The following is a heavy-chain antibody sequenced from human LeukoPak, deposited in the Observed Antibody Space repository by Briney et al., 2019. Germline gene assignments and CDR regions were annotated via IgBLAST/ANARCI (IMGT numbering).Heavy chain of an antibody. V-gene: IGHV4-31*03. CDR1: GGSISSGGYY. Sequence: SQTLSLTCTVSGGSISSGGYYWSWVRQHPGKGLEWIGFIYYSGSTYYNPSLKSRVTISIDTSKNQFSLKLSSVTAADTAVYYCARATGGAAAADFDPWGQGTLVTVSS. CDR3: ARATGGAAAADFDP. J-gene: IGHJ5*02. CDR2: IYYSGST. D-gene: IGHD6-13*01.